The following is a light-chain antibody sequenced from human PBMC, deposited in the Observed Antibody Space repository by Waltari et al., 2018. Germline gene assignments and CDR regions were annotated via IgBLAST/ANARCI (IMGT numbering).Light chain of an antibody. CDR2: AAS. CDR3: QQVYSPPIT. CDR1: QSIGDY. J-gene: IGKJ5*01. V-gene: IGKV1-39*01. Sequence: DIQMTQSPSSLYASVGDRVTITCRASQSIGDYVNWFQQKPGKAPNLLIYAASSLQSGVPSRFSGGGSGTDFTLTISSLHPEDFATYYCQQVYSPPITFGQGTRLEIK.